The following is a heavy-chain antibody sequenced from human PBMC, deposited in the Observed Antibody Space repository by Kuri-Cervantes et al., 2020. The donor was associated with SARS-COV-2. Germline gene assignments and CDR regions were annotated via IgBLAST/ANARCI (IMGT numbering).Heavy chain of an antibody. CDR1: GYTFTSYG. V-gene: IGHV1-18*01. CDR2: ISAYNGNT. J-gene: IGHJ3*02. CDR3: ARDTPLVVAAHLDDTANAFDI. Sequence: ASVKVSCKASGYTFTSYGISWVRQAPGQGLEWMGWISAYNGNTNYTQKLQGRVTMTTDTSTSTAYMELRSLRSDDTAVYYCARDTPLVVAAHLDDTANAFDIWGQGTMVTVSS. D-gene: IGHD2-15*01.